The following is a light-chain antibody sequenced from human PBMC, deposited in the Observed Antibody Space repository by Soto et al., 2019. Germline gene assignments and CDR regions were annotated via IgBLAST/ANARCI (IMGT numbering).Light chain of an antibody. V-gene: IGKV1-39*01. CDR2: ATS. CDR3: QQSYDMPQT. J-gene: IGKJ1*01. Sequence: DIQMNPSPSTLPASAGDIVTITCPASETVSKSLNWYRQRPGRAPELLVYATSHLQNGVPSRFSGSGSGTAFTLAISRLQPEDFATYDCQQSYDMPQTFGQGTRVEI. CDR1: ETVSKS.